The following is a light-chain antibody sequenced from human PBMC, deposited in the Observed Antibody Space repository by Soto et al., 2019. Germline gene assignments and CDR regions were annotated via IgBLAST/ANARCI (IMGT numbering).Light chain of an antibody. CDR1: SSDVGGYNY. J-gene: IGLJ1*01. V-gene: IGLV2-14*01. Sequence: QSALTQPASVSGSPGQSITISCTGTSSDVGGYNYVSWYQQHPGQAPKVMIYEVSHRPSGVSNRFSGSKSGNTASLTISGLQAEDEADYYCSSYTASSTYVFGTGTKFTVL. CDR2: EVS. CDR3: SSYTASSTYV.